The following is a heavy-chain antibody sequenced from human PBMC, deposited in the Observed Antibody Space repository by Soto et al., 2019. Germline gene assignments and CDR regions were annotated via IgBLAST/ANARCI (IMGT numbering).Heavy chain of an antibody. D-gene: IGHD2-21*02. J-gene: IGHJ4*02. V-gene: IGHV1-3*01. Sequence: ASVKVSCKASGYTFTSYAMHWVRQAPGQRLEWMGWINAGNGNTKYSQKFQGRVTITRDTSASTAYMELSSLRSEDTAVYYCARSIVAVTALDFWGQGTLVTVAS. CDR2: INAGNGNT. CDR1: GYTFTSYA. CDR3: ARSIVAVTALDF.